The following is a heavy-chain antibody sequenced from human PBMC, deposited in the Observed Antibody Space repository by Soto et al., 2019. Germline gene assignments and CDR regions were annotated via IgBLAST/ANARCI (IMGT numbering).Heavy chain of an antibody. Sequence: QITLKESGPTLVKPTQTLTLTCTFSGFSLSTSGVGVGWIRQPPGKALEWLALIYWDDDKRYSPSLKSRLTITKDTSKNQVVLTMTNMDPVDTATYYCAHKCLVGATMGAFDIWGQGTMVTVSS. CDR1: GFSLSTSGVG. J-gene: IGHJ3*02. V-gene: IGHV2-5*02. D-gene: IGHD1-26*01. CDR3: AHKCLVGATMGAFDI. CDR2: IYWDDDK.